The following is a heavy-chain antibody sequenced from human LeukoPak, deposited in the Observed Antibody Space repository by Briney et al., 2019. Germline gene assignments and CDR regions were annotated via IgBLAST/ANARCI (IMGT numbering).Heavy chain of an antibody. J-gene: IGHJ6*02. V-gene: IGHV1-69*04. Sequence: ASVKVSCKASGGTFSSYAISWVRQAPGQGLEWMGRIIPILGIANYAQKFQGRVTITADKSTSTAYMELSSLRSEDTAVYYCARQDYYYYGMDVWGQGITVTVSS. CDR2: IIPILGIA. CDR3: ARQDYYYYGMDV. CDR1: GGTFSSYA.